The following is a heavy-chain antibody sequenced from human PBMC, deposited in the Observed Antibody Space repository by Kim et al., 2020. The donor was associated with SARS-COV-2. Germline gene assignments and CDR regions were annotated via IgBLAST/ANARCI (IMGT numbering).Heavy chain of an antibody. CDR3: AREGYSYGNWFDP. CDR1: GGTFSSYA. CDR2: IIPILGIA. D-gene: IGHD5-18*01. J-gene: IGHJ5*02. V-gene: IGHV1-69*10. Sequence: SVKVSCKASGGTFSSYAISWVRQAPRQGLEWMGRIIPILGIANYAQKFQGRVTITADKSTSTAYMELSSLSSEDTAVYYCAREGYSYGNWFDPWGQGTLVTVSS.